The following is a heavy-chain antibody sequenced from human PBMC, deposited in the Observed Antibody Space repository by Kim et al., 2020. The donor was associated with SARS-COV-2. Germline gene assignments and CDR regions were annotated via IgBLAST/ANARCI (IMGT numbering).Heavy chain of an antibody. D-gene: IGHD6-19*01. CDR2: INPSGGST. V-gene: IGHV1-46*01. CDR3: ARVARIAVAGTKGWFDP. J-gene: IGHJ5*02. CDR1: GYTFTSYY. Sequence: ASVKVSCKASGYTFTSYYMHWVRQAPGQGLEWMGIINPSGGSTSYAQKFQGRVTMTRDTSTSTVYMELSSLRSEDTAVYYCARVARIAVAGTKGWFDPWGQGTLVTVSS.